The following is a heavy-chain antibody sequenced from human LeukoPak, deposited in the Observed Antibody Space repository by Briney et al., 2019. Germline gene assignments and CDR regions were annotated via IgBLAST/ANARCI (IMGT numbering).Heavy chain of an antibody. CDR2: INHSGST. Sequence: SETLSLTCAVYGGSFSGYYWSWIRQPPGKGLEWIGEINHSGSTNYNPSLKSRVTISVDTSKNQFSLKLSSVTAADTAVYYCARLAGFGVVNWFDPWGQGTLVTVSS. D-gene: IGHD3-10*01. CDR1: GGSFSGYY. V-gene: IGHV4-34*01. CDR3: ARLAGFGVVNWFDP. J-gene: IGHJ5*02.